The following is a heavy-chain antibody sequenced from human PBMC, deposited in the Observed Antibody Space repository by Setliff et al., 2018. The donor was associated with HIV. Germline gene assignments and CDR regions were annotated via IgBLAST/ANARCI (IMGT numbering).Heavy chain of an antibody. CDR2: IIHSGST. D-gene: IGHD6-19*01. V-gene: IGHV4-34*12. J-gene: IGHJ4*02. CDR1: GGSFSGYY. CDR3: ARRSGWFYAY. Sequence: SETLSLTCAVYGGSFSGYYWSWIRQPPGKGLEWIGEIIHSGSTNYNPSLKSRVTLSVDTSKNQFSLKLSSVTAADTAGYYCARRSGWFYAYWGQGTLVTVSS.